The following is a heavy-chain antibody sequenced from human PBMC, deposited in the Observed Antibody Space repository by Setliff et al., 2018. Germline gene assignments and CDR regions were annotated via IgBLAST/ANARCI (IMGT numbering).Heavy chain of an antibody. Sequence: SETLSLTCIVSGVSVSRHYWSWIRQPPGKTLEWIGYIYTGGSTTYNPSLKSRVTLSLDTSKNHLSRNLTSVTVADTAVYYCARDVWGAGTGGFDPWGLGILVTVAS. CDR3: ARDVWGAGTGGFDP. D-gene: IGHD1-1*01. J-gene: IGHJ5*02. CDR2: IYTGGST. CDR1: GVSVSRHY. V-gene: IGHV4-4*08.